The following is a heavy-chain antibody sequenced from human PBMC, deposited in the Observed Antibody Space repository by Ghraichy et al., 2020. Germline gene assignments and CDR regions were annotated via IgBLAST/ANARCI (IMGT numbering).Heavy chain of an antibody. V-gene: IGHV1-2*04. Sequence: ASVKVSCKASGYTFTGYYMHWVRQAPGQGLEWMGWINPNSGGTNYAQKFQGWVTMTRDTSISTAYMELSRLRSDDTAVYYCARGAKYYYDSSPSDAFDIWGQGTMVTVSS. J-gene: IGHJ3*02. CDR3: ARGAKYYYDSSPSDAFDI. CDR1: GYTFTGYY. D-gene: IGHD3-22*01. CDR2: INPNSGGT.